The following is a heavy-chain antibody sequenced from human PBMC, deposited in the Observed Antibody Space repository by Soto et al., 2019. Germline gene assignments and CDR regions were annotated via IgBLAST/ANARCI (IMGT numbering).Heavy chain of an antibody. Sequence: QVQLQESGPGLVKPSQTLSLTCTVSGGSISTGGYYWNWIRQHPGKGLEWIGYFYYRGSTYYNPSPKSRVTISVNTSKTQFSLKLSSVTAADTAVYYCARSVFPWGQGTLVTVSS. CDR1: GGSISTGGYY. CDR3: ARSVFP. J-gene: IGHJ5*02. CDR2: FYYRGST. V-gene: IGHV4-31*03.